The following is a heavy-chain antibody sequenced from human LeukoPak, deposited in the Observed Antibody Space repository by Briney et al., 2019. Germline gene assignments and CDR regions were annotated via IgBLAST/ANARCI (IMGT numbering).Heavy chain of an antibody. CDR1: GFTLSSYE. CDR3: ARGYGGYDK. D-gene: IGHD5-12*01. V-gene: IGHV3-48*03. CDR2: IGSGGTSI. J-gene: IGHJ4*02. Sequence: RGSLKLSCTASGFTLSSYEMNWVRQAPGKGLEWVSYIGSGGTSIFYADSVKGLFTISRDSAKNPLYLQMSTLRAEDTAIYYCARGYGGYDKWGQGTLVTVSS.